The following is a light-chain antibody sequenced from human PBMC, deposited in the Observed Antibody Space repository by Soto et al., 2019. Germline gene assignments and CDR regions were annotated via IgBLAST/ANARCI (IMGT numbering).Light chain of an antibody. CDR3: RQDNSYPT. Sequence: DIQMTQSPSTLSASVGDRVTITCRASQSISSWLAWYRQKPGKAPKLLIYKASSLERWVPSRFSGSGSRTGFTITISSLQPDNFTSDCRRQDNSYPTFGQGTKVEIK. V-gene: IGKV1-5*03. CDR1: QSISSW. CDR2: KAS. J-gene: IGKJ1*01.